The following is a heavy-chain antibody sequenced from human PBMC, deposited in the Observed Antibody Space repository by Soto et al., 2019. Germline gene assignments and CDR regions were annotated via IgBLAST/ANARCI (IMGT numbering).Heavy chain of an antibody. J-gene: IGHJ4*02. Sequence: QVQLQESGPGLVKPSETLSLTCTVSGGSVSSGSYYWSWIRQPPGKGLEWIGYIYYSGSTNYNPSLKSRVTISVDTSKNQFSLKLSSVTAADTAVYYCARSHIRDYYARGQYFDYWGQGTLVTVSS. CDR2: IYYSGST. CDR3: ARSHIRDYYARGQYFDY. CDR1: GGSVSSGSYY. D-gene: IGHD3-10*02. V-gene: IGHV4-61*01.